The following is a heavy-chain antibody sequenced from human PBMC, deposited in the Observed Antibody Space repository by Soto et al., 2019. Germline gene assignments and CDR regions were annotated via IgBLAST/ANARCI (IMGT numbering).Heavy chain of an antibody. D-gene: IGHD5-12*01. CDR2: IYHSGST. CDR1: GDSIRSSNW. V-gene: IGHV4-28*01. J-gene: IGHJ4*02. Sequence: SETRSLTCAVSGDSIRSSNWWGWIRQPPGKGLEWIGYIYHSGSTHYSPSLKGRVTMSVDTSKNQFSLKVTSVTAVDTAVYYCARKIDGYNPFDSWGQGTLVTVSS. CDR3: ARKIDGYNPFDS.